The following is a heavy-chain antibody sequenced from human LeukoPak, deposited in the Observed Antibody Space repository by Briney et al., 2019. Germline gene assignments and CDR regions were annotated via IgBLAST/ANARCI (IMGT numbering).Heavy chain of an antibody. Sequence: GESLKISCKGSGYSFTSYWIGWVRQMPGKGLEWMGIIYPGDSDTRYSPSFQGQVTISADKSISTAYLQWSSLKASDTAMYYCARMAIAAAWDYYAMDVWGQGTTVTVSS. D-gene: IGHD6-13*01. J-gene: IGHJ6*02. V-gene: IGHV5-51*01. CDR2: IYPGDSDT. CDR3: ARMAIAAAWDYYAMDV. CDR1: GYSFTSYW.